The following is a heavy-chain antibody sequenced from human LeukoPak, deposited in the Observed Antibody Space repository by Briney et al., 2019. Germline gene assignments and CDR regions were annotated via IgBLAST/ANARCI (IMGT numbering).Heavy chain of an antibody. CDR3: ARKYCSSTSCPISGDWFDP. D-gene: IGHD2-2*01. Sequence: ASVKVSCKASGYTFTSYYMHWVRQAPGQGLEWMGIINPSGGSTSYAQKFQGRVTMTRDTSTSTVYMELSSLRSEDTAVYYCARKYCSSTSCPISGDWFDPWGQGTLVTVSS. CDR1: GYTFTSYY. J-gene: IGHJ5*02. CDR2: INPSGGST. V-gene: IGHV1-46*01.